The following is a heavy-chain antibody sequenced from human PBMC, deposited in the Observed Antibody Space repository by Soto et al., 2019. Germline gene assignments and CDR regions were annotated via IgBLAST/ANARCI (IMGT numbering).Heavy chain of an antibody. D-gene: IGHD2-8*02. CDR2: MNQHGSDI. CDR1: GFTFSSYC. Sequence: PGGSLRLSCSASGFTFSSYCMAWVRQSPGKGLEWVASMNQHGSDIQYVDSVRGRFTISRDNARNLLYLQMNNLRVEDTAIYYCATDTYCPATCYRGHGNWGQGTLVTVSS. J-gene: IGHJ4*02. CDR3: ATDTYCPATCYRGHGN. V-gene: IGHV3-7*03.